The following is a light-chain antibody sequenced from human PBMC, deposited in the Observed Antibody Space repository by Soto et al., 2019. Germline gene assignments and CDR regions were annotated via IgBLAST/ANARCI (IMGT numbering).Light chain of an antibody. CDR3: QQYHTWPIT. Sequence: DIVMTQSPATLSVAPGERVTFSCRASQGVSRKLAWYQHKPGQAPRPLISGASTGATGIAARFSGSGSGTEFTLTISSLQSEDCAIYYCQQYHTWPITFGGGTKVDIK. CDR2: GAS. CDR1: QGVSRK. J-gene: IGKJ4*01. V-gene: IGKV3-15*01.